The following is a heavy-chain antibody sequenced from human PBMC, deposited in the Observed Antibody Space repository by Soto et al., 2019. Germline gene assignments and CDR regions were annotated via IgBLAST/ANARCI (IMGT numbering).Heavy chain of an antibody. D-gene: IGHD3-16*01. CDR3: ARDLNRGSTFSWLDY. Sequence: QVQLVESGGGVVQPGMSLRLSCAASGLTFSEYGMHWVRQAPGKGLEWVAVISYDGSNRYYEESVRGRFTISRDNFTYLLYLQVTSLRADDPAVCYCARDLNRGSTFSWLDYWGQGTLVTVS. V-gene: IGHV3-30*03. CDR2: ISYDGSNR. CDR1: GLTFSEYG. J-gene: IGHJ4*02.